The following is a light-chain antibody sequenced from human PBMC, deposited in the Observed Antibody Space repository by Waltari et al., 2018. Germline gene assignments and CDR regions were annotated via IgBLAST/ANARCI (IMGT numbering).Light chain of an antibody. CDR3: QQRSNWPPWP. J-gene: IGKJ1*01. CDR2: DAS. V-gene: IGKV3-11*01. Sequence: EIVLTQSPAPLSLSPGERATLSCRASQSVRSYLAWYQQKPGQAPRLLIYDASNRATGIPARFSGSGSGTDFTRTISSLEPEDFAVYYCQQRSNWPPWPFGQGTKVEIK. CDR1: QSVRSY.